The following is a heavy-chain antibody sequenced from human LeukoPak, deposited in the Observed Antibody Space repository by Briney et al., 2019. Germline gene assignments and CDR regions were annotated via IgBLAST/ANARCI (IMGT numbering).Heavy chain of an antibody. V-gene: IGHV4-39*01. J-gene: IGHJ4*02. CDR1: GGSISDTTYF. D-gene: IGHD3-9*01. CDR3: ARSGYYDILSGYLYFFDY. CDR2: IYSSGST. Sequence: SETLSLTCSVSGGSISDTTYFWGWIRQPPGKGLEWIGSIYSSGSTYYNPSLKSRVTVSIDTSRNQFSLKLTSVAAAETAVYYTARSGYYDILSGYLYFFDYWGQGTLVTVSS.